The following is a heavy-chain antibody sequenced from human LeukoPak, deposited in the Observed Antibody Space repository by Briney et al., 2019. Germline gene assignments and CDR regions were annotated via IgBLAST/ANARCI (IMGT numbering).Heavy chain of an antibody. V-gene: IGHV1-69*13. CDR1: GGTFNSYA. D-gene: IGHD5-24*01. J-gene: IGHJ4*02. Sequence: SVTVSCKASGGTFNSYAISWVRQAPGQGLEWMGGIIPIFGTANYAQKFQGRVTITADESTSTAYMELSSLRSEDTAVYYCARDGREMAALYYFDYWGQGTLVTVPS. CDR3: ARDGREMAALYYFDY. CDR2: IIPIFGTA.